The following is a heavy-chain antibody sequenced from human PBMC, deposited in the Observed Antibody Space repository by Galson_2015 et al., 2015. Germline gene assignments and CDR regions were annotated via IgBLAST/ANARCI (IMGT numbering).Heavy chain of an antibody. CDR2: ISGSDGST. D-gene: IGHD2-2*01. CDR3: AKDGCSFTSCYVNE. V-gene: IGHV3-23*01. Sequence: SLRLSCAASGFTLSSYAMSWVRQAPGKGLEWVSAISGSDGSTYYADSVKGRFTISRDNSKSTLYLLMNSLRAEDTAVYYCAKDGCSFTSCYVNEWGQGTLVTVSS. CDR1: GFTLSSYA. J-gene: IGHJ4*02.